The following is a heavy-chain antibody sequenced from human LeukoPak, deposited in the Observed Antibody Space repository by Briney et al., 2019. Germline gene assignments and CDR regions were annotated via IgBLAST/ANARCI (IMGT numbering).Heavy chain of an antibody. V-gene: IGHV3-23*05. CDR1: GFTFSAYA. D-gene: IGHD3-10*01. CDR2: IGSDNKP. Sequence: PGGSLRLSCEASGFTFSAYAMTWVRQAPGKGLEWVSSIGSDNKPHYSESVKGRFAISRDNSKNMLYLQMNSLRAEDTAVYYCAKPYYYGSRSYMDYWGQGTLVTVSS. CDR3: AKPYYYGSRSYMDY. J-gene: IGHJ4*02.